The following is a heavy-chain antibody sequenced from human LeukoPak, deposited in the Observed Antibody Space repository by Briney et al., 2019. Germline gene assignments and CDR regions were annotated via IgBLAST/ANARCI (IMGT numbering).Heavy chain of an antibody. CDR2: IYYSGST. CDR3: ARDGGYCSGGSCTASLLNY. Sequence: PSQTLSLTCTVSGGSISSGDYYWSWIRQPPGKGLEWIGYIYYSGSTYYNPSLKSRVTISVDTSKNQFSLKLSSVTAADTAVYYCARDGGYCSGGSCTASLLNYWGQGTPVTVSS. D-gene: IGHD2-15*01. J-gene: IGHJ4*02. CDR1: GGSISSGDYY. V-gene: IGHV4-30-4*08.